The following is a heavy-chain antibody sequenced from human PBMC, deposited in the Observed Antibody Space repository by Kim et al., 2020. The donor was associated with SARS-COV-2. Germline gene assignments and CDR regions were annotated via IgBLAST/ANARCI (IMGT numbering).Heavy chain of an antibody. CDR3: AKHPPDYYYDSSGYYLYFDY. V-gene: IGHV3-23*01. CDR2: ISGSGGST. Sequence: GGSLRLSCAASGFTFSSYAMSWVRQAPGKGLEWVSAISGSGGSTYYADSVKGRFTISRDNSKNTLYLQMNSLRAEDTAVYYCAKHPPDYYYDSSGYYLYFDYWGQGTLVTVSS. CDR1: GFTFSSYA. J-gene: IGHJ4*02. D-gene: IGHD3-22*01.